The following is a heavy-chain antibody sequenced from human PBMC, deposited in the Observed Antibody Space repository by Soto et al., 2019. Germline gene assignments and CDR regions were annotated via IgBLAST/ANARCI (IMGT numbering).Heavy chain of an antibody. Sequence: GGSLRLSCAASGFTLDDYTMHWVRQAPGKGLEWVSGVGWNGGDIVYADSVKGRFTISRDNSESTVYLQMNSLRGNDTAVYYCAREGFGDGLDVWGHGTTVTVSS. J-gene: IGHJ6*02. D-gene: IGHD3-16*01. CDR1: GFTLDDYT. CDR3: AREGFGDGLDV. V-gene: IGHV3-9*01. CDR2: VGWNGGDI.